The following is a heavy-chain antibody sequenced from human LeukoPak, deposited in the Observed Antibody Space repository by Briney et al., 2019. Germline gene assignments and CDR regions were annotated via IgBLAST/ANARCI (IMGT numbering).Heavy chain of an antibody. CDR1: GGSFSGYY. CDR2: INHSGST. J-gene: IGHJ4*02. Sequence: SETLSLTCAVYGGSFSGYYWSWIRQPPGKGLEWIGEINHSGSTNYNPSLKSRVTISVDTSKNQFSLKLSSVTAADTAVYYCARGRVDRVVRGVIIHFDYWGQGTLVTVSS. V-gene: IGHV4-34*01. CDR3: ARGRVDRVVRGVIIHFDY. D-gene: IGHD3-10*01.